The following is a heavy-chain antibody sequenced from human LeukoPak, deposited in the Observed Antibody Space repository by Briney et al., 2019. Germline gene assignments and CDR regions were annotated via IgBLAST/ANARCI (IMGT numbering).Heavy chain of an antibody. Sequence: GGSLRLSCAASGFTVSSNYMSWVRQAPGKGLEWVSVIYSGGSTYYADSVKGRFTISRDSSKNTLYLQMSSLRAEDTAVYYCARDPYGSGDGYFDYWGQGTLVTVSS. V-gene: IGHV3-66*01. D-gene: IGHD3-10*01. CDR1: GFTVSSNY. CDR3: ARDPYGSGDGYFDY. J-gene: IGHJ4*02. CDR2: IYSGGST.